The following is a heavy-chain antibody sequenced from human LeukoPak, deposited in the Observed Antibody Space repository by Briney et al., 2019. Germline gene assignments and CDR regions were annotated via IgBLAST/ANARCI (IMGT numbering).Heavy chain of an antibody. CDR3: ATRGTISGWFDP. Sequence: ASVKVSCKASGYTFTDYYMYWVRQAPGQGLEWMGWINTNGGATEYAQKFQGKVTMTRDTSIRTVYMELSRLTSDDTAVYYCATRGTISGWFDPWGQGTLVTVPS. J-gene: IGHJ5*02. CDR2: INTNGGAT. CDR1: GYTFTDYY. V-gene: IGHV1-2*02. D-gene: IGHD3-3*01.